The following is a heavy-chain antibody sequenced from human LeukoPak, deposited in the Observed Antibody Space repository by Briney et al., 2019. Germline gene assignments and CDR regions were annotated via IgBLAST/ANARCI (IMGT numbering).Heavy chain of an antibody. CDR2: IIPNSGGT. CDR3: ARALTPIVPPNSYYYYMDV. CDR1: GYTFTGYY. Sequence: GASVKVSCKASGYTFTGYYMHWVRQAPGQGLEWMGWIIPNSGGTNYAQNFQGRVTMTRDTSISTAYLELSRLRSDDTAVYYCARALTPIVPPNSYYYYMDVWGKGTPVTVSS. V-gene: IGHV1-2*02. D-gene: IGHD1-26*01. J-gene: IGHJ6*03.